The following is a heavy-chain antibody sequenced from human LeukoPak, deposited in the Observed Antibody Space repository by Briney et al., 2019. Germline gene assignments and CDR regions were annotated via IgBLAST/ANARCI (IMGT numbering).Heavy chain of an antibody. CDR2: INHSGST. Sequence: SETLSLTCAVYGGSFNDYFWSWIRQPSGKGLEWIGEINHSGSTKYTASLKSRVAISVDTSKNQFSLKLNSVTAADTAVYFCARGHLRTGTREFDYWGQGTLVTASS. CDR1: GGSFNDYF. V-gene: IGHV4-34*01. CDR3: ARGHLRTGTREFDY. J-gene: IGHJ4*02. D-gene: IGHD1-7*01.